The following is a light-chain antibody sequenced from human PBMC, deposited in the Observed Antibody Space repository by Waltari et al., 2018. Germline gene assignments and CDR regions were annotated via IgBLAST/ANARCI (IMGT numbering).Light chain of an antibody. Sequence: YELTQPPSVSVAPGKTAKISCGGHDIRDKTVHWYQQKPGQAPGLVIYDVTVRPPGTRMTPALPPVSVILGATSGPSGLPRGTPGSATATLTIARVEAGDEAVYYCQVWDGDADHPVFGGGTKLTVL. CDR1: DIRDKT. CDR2: DVT. CDR3: QVWDGDADHPV. V-gene: IGLV3-21*03. J-gene: IGLJ2*01.